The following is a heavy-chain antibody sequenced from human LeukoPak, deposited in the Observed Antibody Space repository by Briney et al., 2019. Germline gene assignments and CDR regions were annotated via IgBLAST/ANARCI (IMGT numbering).Heavy chain of an antibody. D-gene: IGHD6-25*01. CDR3: AKHAHKTWYSSGRGWVDS. CDR1: GFTSNTEA. V-gene: IGHV3-23*01. Sequence: VGSLRPSCALSGFTSNTEAMITGPQAPGKGLEWVSAISGSGGSTYYADSVRGRFTISRDNSKNTLYLQMNSLRAEHRAVYYCAKHAHKTWYSSGRGWVDSW. J-gene: IGHJ5*01. CDR2: ISGSGGST.